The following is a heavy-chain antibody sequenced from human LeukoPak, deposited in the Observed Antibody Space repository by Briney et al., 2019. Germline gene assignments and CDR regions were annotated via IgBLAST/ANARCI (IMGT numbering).Heavy chain of an antibody. Sequence: PGGSLRLSCAASGFTFSSYGMHWVRQAPGKGLEWVAFIRYDENNKFYADSVKGRFTISRDNSKNTLYLQMNSLRPEDTAVYYCAKGTSPNDYWGQGTLVTVSS. V-gene: IGHV3-30*02. CDR3: AKGTSPNDY. CDR1: GFTFSSYG. CDR2: IRYDENNK. J-gene: IGHJ4*02.